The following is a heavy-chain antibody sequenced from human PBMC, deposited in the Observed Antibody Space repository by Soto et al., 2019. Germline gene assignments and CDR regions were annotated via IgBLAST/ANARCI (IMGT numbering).Heavy chain of an antibody. Sequence: QVQLQESGPGLVKPSQTLSLTCPVSRGSINNAGYYWTWIRQHPRKGLEWIGNIYYSGNTFYNPSLKSRVSIQVDTSKNQCSLNLTSVTAADTAVFYCARADWSGWIDYWGHGTLVTVSS. CDR1: RGSINNAGYY. J-gene: IGHJ4*01. CDR3: ARADWSGWIDY. CDR2: IYYSGNT. V-gene: IGHV4-31*03. D-gene: IGHD6-19*01.